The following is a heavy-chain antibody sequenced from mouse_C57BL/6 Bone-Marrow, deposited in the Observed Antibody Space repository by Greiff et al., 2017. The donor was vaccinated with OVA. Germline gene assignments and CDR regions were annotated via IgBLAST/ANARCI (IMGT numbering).Heavy chain of an antibody. CDR1: GYTFTSYW. CDR2: IDPSDSET. V-gene: IGHV1-52*01. Sequence: QVQLQQPGAELVRPGSSVKLSCKASGYTFTSYWMHWVKQRPIQGLEWIGNIDPSDSETHYNQKFKDKATLTVDTSSSTAYMQLSSLTSEDSAVYYCARRDGIRLGFAYWGQGTLVTVSA. CDR3: ARRDGIRLGFAY. D-gene: IGHD5-2*01. J-gene: IGHJ3*01.